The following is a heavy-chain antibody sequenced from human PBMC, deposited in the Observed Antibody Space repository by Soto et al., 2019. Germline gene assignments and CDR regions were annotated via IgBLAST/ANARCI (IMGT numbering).Heavy chain of an antibody. Sequence: EVQLVESGGGLVQPGGSLRLSCAAYGFTFSSYWMSSVRQAPGKGLEWVANIKQDGSEKYYVDSVKGRFTISRDNAKNSLYLQMNSLRAEDTAVYYCARDRYYVLDYWGQGTLVTVSS. V-gene: IGHV3-7*04. D-gene: IGHD3-10*02. CDR1: GFTFSSYW. CDR3: ARDRYYVLDY. CDR2: IKQDGSEK. J-gene: IGHJ4*02.